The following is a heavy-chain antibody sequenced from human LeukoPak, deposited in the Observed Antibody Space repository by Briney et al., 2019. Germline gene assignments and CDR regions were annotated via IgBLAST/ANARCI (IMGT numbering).Heavy chain of an antibody. D-gene: IGHD3-3*01. CDR1: GGSFNGYY. J-gene: IGHJ4*02. V-gene: IGHV4-34*01. CDR3: ASSPVYYDFWSGRRRFDY. Sequence: PSETLSLTCAVYGGSFNGYYWSWIRQPPGKGLEWIGEINHSGSTNYNPSLKSRVTISVDTSKNQFSLKLSSVTAADTAVYYCASSPVYYDFWSGRRRFDYWGQGTLVTVSS. CDR2: INHSGST.